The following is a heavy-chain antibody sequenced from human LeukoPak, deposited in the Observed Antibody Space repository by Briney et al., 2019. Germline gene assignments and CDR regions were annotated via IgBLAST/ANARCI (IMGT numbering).Heavy chain of an antibody. D-gene: IGHD5/OR15-5a*01. CDR2: IDNSDSYT. CDR3: ARHRRIYEAGY. Sequence: GASLQISCKGSGSIFNSYWISWVRQLPGKGEEGMGRIDNSDSYTNYSPSFEGDVTITAKKYLSTAYLQWSSLKASDTAMYYCARHRRIYEAGYWGQGTLVTVSS. V-gene: IGHV5-10-1*01. CDR1: GSIFNSYW. J-gene: IGHJ4*02.